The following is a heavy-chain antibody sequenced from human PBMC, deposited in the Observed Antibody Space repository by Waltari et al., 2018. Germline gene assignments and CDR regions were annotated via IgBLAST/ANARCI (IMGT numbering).Heavy chain of an antibody. Sequence: EVQLVESGGGLVQPGGSVRLSCAASGFTFRSYWMSWVRQAPGKGLEWVANIKQDGSEKYYVDSLKGRFTISRDNAKNSLYLQMNSLRAEDTAVYYCARDSRRRPAVIFDYWGQGTLVTVSS. CDR1: GFTFRSYW. CDR2: IKQDGSEK. CDR3: ARDSRRRPAVIFDY. V-gene: IGHV3-7*01. J-gene: IGHJ4*02. D-gene: IGHD3-16*02.